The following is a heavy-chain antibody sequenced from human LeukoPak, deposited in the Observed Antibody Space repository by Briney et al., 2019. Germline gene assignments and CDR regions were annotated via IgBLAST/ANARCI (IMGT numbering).Heavy chain of an antibody. CDR1: GYTFTSYY. V-gene: IGHV1-46*01. D-gene: IGHD5-18*01. CDR2: INPSGGST. Sequence: ASVKVSCKASGYTFTSYYMHWVRQAPGQGLEWMGIINPSGGSTSCAQKFQGRVTMIRDMSTSTVYMELSSLRSEDTAVYYCARELTRGYSYGPNWFDPWGQGPLVTVSS. CDR3: ARELTRGYSYGPNWFDP. J-gene: IGHJ5*02.